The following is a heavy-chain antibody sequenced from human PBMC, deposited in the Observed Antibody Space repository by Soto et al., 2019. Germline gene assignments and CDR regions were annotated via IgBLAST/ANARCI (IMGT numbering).Heavy chain of an antibody. J-gene: IGHJ6*02. Sequence: QIPLVQSGPEVRKPGASVKVSCQASGYIFSNFGISWVRQAPGQGLEWMGWISGYNDNTNYAQKFQDRVRMTTDISTSTAYMELTTLRPEDTAVYYCAKDASSWFYYYYGMDVWGQGTTVTVSS. CDR1: GYIFSNFG. CDR3: AKDASSWFYYYYGMDV. CDR2: ISGYNDNT. D-gene: IGHD2-2*01. V-gene: IGHV1-18*01.